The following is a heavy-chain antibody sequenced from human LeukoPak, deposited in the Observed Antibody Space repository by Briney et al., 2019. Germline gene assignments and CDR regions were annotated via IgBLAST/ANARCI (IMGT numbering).Heavy chain of an antibody. J-gene: IGHJ4*02. Sequence: PSETLFLTCAVYGGSFSGYYWSWIRQPPGKGLEWIGEINHSGSTNYNPSLKSRVTISVDTSKNQFSLKLSSVTAADTAVYYCASGARSPPIAYWGQGTLVTVSS. CDR3: ASGARSPPIAY. CDR1: GGSFSGYY. V-gene: IGHV4-34*01. D-gene: IGHD6-13*01. CDR2: INHSGST.